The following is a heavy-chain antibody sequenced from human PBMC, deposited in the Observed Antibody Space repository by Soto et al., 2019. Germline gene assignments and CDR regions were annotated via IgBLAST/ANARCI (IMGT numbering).Heavy chain of an antibody. V-gene: IGHV5-51*01. J-gene: IGHJ6*03. CDR1: GYSFTSYW. D-gene: IGHD5-12*01. Sequence: GGSLRLSCKGSGYSFTSYWIGWVRQMPGKGLEWMGIIYPGDSDTRYSPSFQGQVTISADKSISTAYLQWSSLKASDTAMYYCARRNSDIVATMGYYYYYMDVWGKGTTVTVSS. CDR2: IYPGDSDT. CDR3: ARRNSDIVATMGYYYYYMDV.